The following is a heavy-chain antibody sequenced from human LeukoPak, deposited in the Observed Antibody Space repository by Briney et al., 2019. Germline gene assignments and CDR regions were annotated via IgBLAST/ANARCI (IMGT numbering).Heavy chain of an antibody. CDR3: TTDPLYYYGSGSYYNFDY. Sequence: GGSLRLSCAAPGLTFSNAWMSWVRQAPGKGLEWVGRIKSKTDGGTTDYAAPVKGRFTISRDDSKNTLYLQMNSLKTEDTAVYYCTTDPLYYYGSGSYYNFDYWGQGTLVTVSS. J-gene: IGHJ4*02. CDR1: GLTFSNAW. CDR2: IKSKTDGGTT. V-gene: IGHV3-15*01. D-gene: IGHD3-10*01.